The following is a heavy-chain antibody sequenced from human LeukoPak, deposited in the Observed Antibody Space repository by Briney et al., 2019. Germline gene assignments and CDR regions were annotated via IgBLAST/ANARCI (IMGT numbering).Heavy chain of an antibody. Sequence: PSETLSLTCAVYGGSFSGYYWSWIRQPPGEGLEWIGEINHSGSTNYNPSLKSRVTISVDTSKNQFSLKLSSVTAADTAVYYCARGLWDSSGYYYLSFDYWGQGTLVTVSS. V-gene: IGHV4-34*01. CDR2: INHSGST. CDR3: ARGLWDSSGYYYLSFDY. D-gene: IGHD3-22*01. J-gene: IGHJ4*02. CDR1: GGSFSGYY.